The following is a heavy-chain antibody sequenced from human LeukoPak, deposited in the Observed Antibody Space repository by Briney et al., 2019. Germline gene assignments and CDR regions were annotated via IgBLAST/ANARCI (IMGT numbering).Heavy chain of an antibody. V-gene: IGHV3-30*02. J-gene: IGHJ4*02. CDR1: GFTFSSYG. Sequence: PGGSLRLSCAASGFTFSSYGMHWVRQAPGKGLEWVAFIRYDGSNKYYADSVKGRFPISRDNSKNTLYLQMNSLRAEDTAVYYCAKDGEFYYGSGSLDYWGQGTLVTVSS. CDR2: IRYDGSNK. D-gene: IGHD3-10*01. CDR3: AKDGEFYYGSGSLDY.